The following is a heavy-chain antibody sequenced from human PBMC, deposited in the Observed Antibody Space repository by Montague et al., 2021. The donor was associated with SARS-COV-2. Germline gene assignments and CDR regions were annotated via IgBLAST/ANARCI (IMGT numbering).Heavy chain of an antibody. Sequence: SETLSLTCTVSGGSISSSSYYWGWIRQPPGKGLEWIGSIYYSGSTYYNPSLKGRVTISVDTSKNQFSLKLSSATAADTAVYYCARLRDIVVVPAAFDYWGQGTLVTVSS. CDR1: GGSISSSSYY. CDR2: IYYSGST. CDR3: ARLRDIVVVPAAFDY. D-gene: IGHD2-2*01. V-gene: IGHV4-39*01. J-gene: IGHJ4*02.